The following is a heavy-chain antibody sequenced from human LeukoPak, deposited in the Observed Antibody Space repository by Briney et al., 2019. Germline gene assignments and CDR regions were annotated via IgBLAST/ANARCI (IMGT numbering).Heavy chain of an antibody. Sequence: PGGSLRLSCAASGFPLSSYGMHGVRQAPGKGVERVAFILYEGSNKYYADSLKGRFTLSRENSKNTLYLQMNSLRAEDMAVYYCAKEAGYSSVGRWGQGTLVTVSS. CDR2: ILYEGSNK. CDR1: GFPLSSYG. D-gene: IGHD6-19*01. V-gene: IGHV3-30*02. CDR3: AKEAGYSSVGR. J-gene: IGHJ4*02.